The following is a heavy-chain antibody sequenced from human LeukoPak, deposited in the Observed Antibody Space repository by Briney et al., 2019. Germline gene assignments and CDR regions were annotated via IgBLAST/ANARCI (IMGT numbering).Heavy chain of an antibody. CDR3: AKAEGYDILTGLDY. CDR2: IGASGGST. J-gene: IGHJ4*02. Sequence: QPGGPLILSCAASGFTFSSYAMSWVRQAPGKGLEWVSGIGASGGSTYYADSVKGRFTISRDNSKNTLYLQMNSLRTEDTAVYYCAKAEGYDILTGLDYWGQGTLVTVSS. D-gene: IGHD3-9*01. CDR1: GFTFSSYA. V-gene: IGHV3-23*01.